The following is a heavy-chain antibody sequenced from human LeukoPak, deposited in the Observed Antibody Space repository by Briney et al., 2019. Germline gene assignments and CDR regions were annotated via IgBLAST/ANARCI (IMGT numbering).Heavy chain of an antibody. V-gene: IGHV3-7*01. CDR3: ARVVLSGSHEDY. CDR2: IKKDGSAK. J-gene: IGHJ4*02. Sequence: GGSLRLSCAASGFSFRTYWMTWVRQAPGKGLEWVADIKKDGSAKYYVDSVKGRFTISRDPADNSVYLQMNSLRVEDTGVYYCARVVLSGSHEDYWGQGTLVTVSS. D-gene: IGHD1-26*01. CDR1: GFSFRTYW.